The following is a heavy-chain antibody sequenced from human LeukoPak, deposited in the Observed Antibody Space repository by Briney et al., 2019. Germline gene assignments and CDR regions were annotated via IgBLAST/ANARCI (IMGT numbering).Heavy chain of an antibody. V-gene: IGHV3-73*01. CDR3: TRRGGSYYWDY. Sequence: GGSLRLSCAASGFTFSGSAMHWVRQASGKGLEWVGRIRSKANSYATAYAASVKGRFTISRDDSKNTAYLQMNSLKTEDTAVYYCTRRGGSYYWDYWGQGTLVTVSS. CDR1: GFTFSGSA. D-gene: IGHD1-26*01. CDR2: IRSKANSYAT. J-gene: IGHJ4*02.